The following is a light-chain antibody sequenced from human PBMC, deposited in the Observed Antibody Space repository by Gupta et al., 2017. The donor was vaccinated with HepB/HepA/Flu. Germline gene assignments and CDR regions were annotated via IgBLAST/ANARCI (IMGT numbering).Light chain of an antibody. Sequence: QSALTQPASVSGSPGQSLTISCTGTSSDVGGYKYVSWYQQHPGKAPKLMIYDVSIRTSGVATRFSGSKSGNTASLTISGRQEEDGADYYLSADRSDSGVVFGGGTKLTVL. J-gene: IGLJ2*01. CDR3: SADRSDSGVV. CDR1: SSDVGGYKY. V-gene: IGLV2-14*03. CDR2: DVS.